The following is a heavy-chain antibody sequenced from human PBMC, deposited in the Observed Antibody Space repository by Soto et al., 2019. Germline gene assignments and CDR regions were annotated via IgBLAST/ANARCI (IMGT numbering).Heavy chain of an antibody. CDR3: AKPPYGSGSHFDY. CDR1: GFTFSSYW. D-gene: IGHD3-10*01. V-gene: IGHV3-23*01. CDR2: ISGRSESI. J-gene: IGHJ4*02. Sequence: HPGGSLRLSCAASGFTFSSYWMSWVRQAPGKGLEWVSGISGRSESIYYADSVKGRFTISRDNSKNTLYLQMNSLRAEDTAVYYCAKPPYGSGSHFDYWGQRTLVTVSS.